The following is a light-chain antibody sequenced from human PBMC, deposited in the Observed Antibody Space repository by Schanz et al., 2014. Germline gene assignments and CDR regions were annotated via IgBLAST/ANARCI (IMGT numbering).Light chain of an antibody. J-gene: IGKJ5*01. V-gene: IGKV3-11*01. CDR3: QQRSNWPPIT. CDR1: QSVSSID. CDR2: DAS. Sequence: EIVLTQSPGALSLSPGDRATLSCRASQSVSSIDLAWYQQKPGQAPRLLIYDASNRATGIPARFSGSGSGTDFTLTISSLEPEDFAVYYCQQRSNWPPITFGQGTRLEIK.